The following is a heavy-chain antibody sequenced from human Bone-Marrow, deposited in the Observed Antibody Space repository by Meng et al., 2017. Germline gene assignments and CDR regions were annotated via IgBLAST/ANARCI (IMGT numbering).Heavy chain of an antibody. CDR1: GGSISSYY. D-gene: IGHD6-13*01. CDR2: IYYSGST. CDR3: ARPLSGYSSSWYEKTHLNYYYYGMDV. Sequence: SETLSLTCTVSGGSISSYYWSWIRQPPGKGLEWIGYIYYSGSTNYNPSLKSRVTISVDTSKNQFSLKLSSVTAADTAVYYCARPLSGYSSSWYEKTHLNYYYYGMDVWGQGTTVTVSS. V-gene: IGHV4-59*01. J-gene: IGHJ6*02.